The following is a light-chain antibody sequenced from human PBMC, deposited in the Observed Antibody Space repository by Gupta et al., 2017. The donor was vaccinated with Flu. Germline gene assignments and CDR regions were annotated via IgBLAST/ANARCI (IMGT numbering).Light chain of an antibody. Sequence: SGVGDYDSVSWYRQHPGKAPKLIIYNVTDRTSGVSSRFSGSKSGNTASLTISGLRVEDEADYYCSSYTSDNALIVVFGGGTKLTVL. CDR2: NVT. CDR1: SGVGDYDS. J-gene: IGLJ2*01. V-gene: IGLV2-14*04. CDR3: SSYTSDNALIVV.